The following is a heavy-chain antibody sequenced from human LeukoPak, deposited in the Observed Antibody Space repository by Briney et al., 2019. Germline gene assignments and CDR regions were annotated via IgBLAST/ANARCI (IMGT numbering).Heavy chain of an antibody. Sequence: PSETLSLTCTVSGDSISDYYRGWIRQPPGKGLEWIGYFHNSGTSTYNPSLKSRVTISADTSKNQFSLKLNSLTTADTAVYYCTRGAGWLIDYWGQGILVTVSS. J-gene: IGHJ4*02. V-gene: IGHV4-59*01. CDR2: FHNSGTS. D-gene: IGHD3-16*01. CDR1: GDSISDYY. CDR3: TRGAGWLIDY.